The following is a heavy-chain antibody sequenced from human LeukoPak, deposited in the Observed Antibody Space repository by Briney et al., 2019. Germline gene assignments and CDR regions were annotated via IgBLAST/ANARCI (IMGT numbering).Heavy chain of an antibody. J-gene: IGHJ6*03. Sequence: PSESLSLTCAVYGGSFSGYYWSWIRQPPGKGLEWIGEINHSGSTNYNPSLKSRVTISVDTSKNQFSLKLSSVTAADTAVYYCARTTEGAVTVTETHYYYYYMDVWGKGTTVTVSS. CDR2: INHSGST. D-gene: IGHD4-11*01. CDR1: GGSFSGYY. CDR3: ARTTEGAVTVTETHYYYYYMDV. V-gene: IGHV4-34*01.